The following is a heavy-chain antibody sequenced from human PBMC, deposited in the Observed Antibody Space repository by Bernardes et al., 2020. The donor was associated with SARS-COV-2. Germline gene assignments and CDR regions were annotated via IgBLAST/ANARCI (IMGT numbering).Heavy chain of an antibody. CDR2: VSGSEGYT. Sequence: GYLSPSRAVSGITFTDYVMSWVRPAPGKGLEWVSSVSGSEGYTYYADSVKGRFTIFRDIPENTVFLQMNTLGADDTAIYYCGPFDYWGQGTPVTVSS. J-gene: IGHJ4*02. CDR3: GPFDY. V-gene: IGHV3-23*01. CDR1: GITFTDYV.